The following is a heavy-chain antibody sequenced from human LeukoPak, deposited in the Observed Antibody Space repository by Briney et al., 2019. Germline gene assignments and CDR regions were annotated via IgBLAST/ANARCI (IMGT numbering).Heavy chain of an antibody. D-gene: IGHD4-17*01. CDR3: ARDGGDYGVYYYYMDV. Sequence: SVNVSCKPSVGTFSSYAISWVRQAPRQGREWMGGIIPIFCAPNYAQKFQGRGTNTTDGVTSTVHTELGRRRCGETASYSCARDGGDYGVYYYYMDVWGKGTTATVSS. J-gene: IGHJ6*03. CDR1: VGTFSSYA. V-gene: IGHV1-69*05. CDR2: IIPIFCAP.